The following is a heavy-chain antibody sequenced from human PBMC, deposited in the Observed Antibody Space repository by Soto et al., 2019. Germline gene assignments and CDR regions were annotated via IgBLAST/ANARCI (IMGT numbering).Heavy chain of an antibody. CDR3: GRGRYGGYDYPPYY. D-gene: IGHD5-12*01. CDR2: INWNGAGT. Sequence: EVQLVESGGGVVRPGGSLRLSCAASGFTFNDYGMTWVRQAPGKGLEWVSGINWNGAGTGYADSVKGRFTISRDHAKNSLYLPMDSPGAEDTALYYCGRGRYGGYDYPPYYSGQGTLVTVSS. J-gene: IGHJ4*02. CDR1: GFTFNDYG. V-gene: IGHV3-20*04.